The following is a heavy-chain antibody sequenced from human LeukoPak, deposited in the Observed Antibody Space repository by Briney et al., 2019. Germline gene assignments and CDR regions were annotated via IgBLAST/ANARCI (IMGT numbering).Heavy chain of an antibody. D-gene: IGHD3-10*01. CDR1: GYTLIELS. CDR3: ARDRYYYGSGSYYNPPYYYYYMDV. V-gene: IGHV1-24*01. CDR2: FDPEDGET. J-gene: IGHJ6*03. Sequence: ASVKVSCKVSGYTLIELSMRWVRQAPGKGLEWMGGFDPEDGETIYAQKFQGRVTMTRDTSISTAYMELSRLRSDDTAVYYCARDRYYYGSGSYYNPPYYYYYMDVWGKGTTVTISS.